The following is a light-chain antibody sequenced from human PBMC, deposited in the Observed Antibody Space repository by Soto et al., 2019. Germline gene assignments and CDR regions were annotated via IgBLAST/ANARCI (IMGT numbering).Light chain of an antibody. Sequence: QSALTQPPSASGSPGQSGTISCTGTSSDVGGYNYVSWYQQHPGKVPKLMIYEVTKRPSGVPDRFSGSKSGNTASLTVSGLQAEDEADYYCSSYAGSNILVFGGGTKVTVL. CDR3: SSYAGSNILV. CDR2: EVT. V-gene: IGLV2-8*01. CDR1: SSDVGGYNY. J-gene: IGLJ3*02.